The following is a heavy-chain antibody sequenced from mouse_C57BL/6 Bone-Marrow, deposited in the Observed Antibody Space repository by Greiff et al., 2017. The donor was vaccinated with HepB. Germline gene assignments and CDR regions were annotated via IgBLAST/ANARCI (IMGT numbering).Heavy chain of an antibody. CDR1: GFTFTDYY. CDR3: ARYRTVEAMDY. CDR2: IRNKANGYTT. J-gene: IGHJ4*01. Sequence: EVKLMESGGGLVQPGGSLSLSCAASGFTFTDYYMSWVRQPPGKALEWMGFIRNKANGYTTEYSVTVKGRITISRDNYQSILYLTMNALRAEDSATYYCARYRTVEAMDYWGQGTSVTVSS. V-gene: IGHV7-3*01. D-gene: IGHD1-1*01.